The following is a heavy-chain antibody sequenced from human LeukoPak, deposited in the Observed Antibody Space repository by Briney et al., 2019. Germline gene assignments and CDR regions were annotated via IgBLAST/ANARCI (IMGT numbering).Heavy chain of an antibody. CDR2: FNLQGST. CDR1: GGSITSTNY. J-gene: IGHJ4*02. Sequence: SGTLPLTCGVSGGSITSTNYWTWVRPPPGKGLEWIGEFNLQGSTNYNPSLMGRVAISVDISENHISLHLTSVTAADTAVYYCAREGGPYRPLDYSGQGTLVTVSS. V-gene: IGHV4-4*02. CDR3: AREGGPYRPLDY.